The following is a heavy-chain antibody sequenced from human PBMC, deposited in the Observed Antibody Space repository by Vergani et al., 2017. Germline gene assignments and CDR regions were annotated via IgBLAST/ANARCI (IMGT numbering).Heavy chain of an antibody. CDR2: IYSGGST. D-gene: IGHD6-19*01. CDR1: GFTVSSNY. J-gene: IGHJ4*02. Sequence: EVQLVESGGGLIQPGGSLRLSCAASGFTVSSNYMSWVRQAPGQGLEWVSVIYSGGSTYYADSVKGRFTISRDNSKNTLYLQMNSLRAEDTAVYYCARVAVAQRHFDYWGQGTLVTVSS. V-gene: IGHV3-53*01. CDR3: ARVAVAQRHFDY.